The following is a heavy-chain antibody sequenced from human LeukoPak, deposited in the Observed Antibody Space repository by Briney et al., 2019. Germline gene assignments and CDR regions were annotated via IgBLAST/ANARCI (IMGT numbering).Heavy chain of an antibody. J-gene: IGHJ4*02. CDR1: GFSFSSYS. D-gene: IGHD3-10*01. Sequence: PGGSLRLSCAASGFSFSSYSMNWVRQAPGKGLEWVSSISRTSSYIYYADSVKGRFTISRDNAKNSLYLQMNSLRDKDTAVYYCARDYGSHGEYFDYWGQGTLVTVSS. V-gene: IGHV3-21*01. CDR2: ISRTSSYI. CDR3: ARDYGSHGEYFDY.